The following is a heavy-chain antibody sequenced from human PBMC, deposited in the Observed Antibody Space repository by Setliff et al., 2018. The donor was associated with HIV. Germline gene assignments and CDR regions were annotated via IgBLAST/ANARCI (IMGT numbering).Heavy chain of an antibody. D-gene: IGHD3-9*01. CDR2: IYTSGST. Sequence: KASETLSLTCTVSGGSISSYYWSWIRQPAGKGLEWIGRIYTSGSTNYNPSLKSRVTMSVDTSKNQFSLKLSSVTAADTAVYYCARGDDILTGYYDNWFDPWGQGTLVTVSS. V-gene: IGHV4-4*07. J-gene: IGHJ5*02. CDR1: GGSISSYY. CDR3: ARGDDILTGYYDNWFDP.